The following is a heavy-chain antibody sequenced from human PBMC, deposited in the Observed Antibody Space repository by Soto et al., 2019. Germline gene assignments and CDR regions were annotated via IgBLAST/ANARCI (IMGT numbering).Heavy chain of an antibody. Sequence: ASVKVSCKASGYTFTDYYLHWVRQAPGQGLEWMGVINPSGGSTTYAQKFQGRVTMTRDTSTTTVYMELSSLRSEDTAVYYCARTPVAAASPFQSWGQGTLVTVSS. V-gene: IGHV1-46*01. CDR1: GYTFTDYY. J-gene: IGHJ1*01. CDR3: ARTPVAAASPFQS. CDR2: INPSGGST. D-gene: IGHD6-13*01.